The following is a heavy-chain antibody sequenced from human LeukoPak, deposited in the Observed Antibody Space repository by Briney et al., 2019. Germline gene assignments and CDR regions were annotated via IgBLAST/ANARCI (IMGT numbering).Heavy chain of an antibody. CDR1: GYTFTGYY. J-gene: IGHJ5*02. CDR3: ARAHYYENWFDP. D-gene: IGHD3-22*01. CDR2: INPNSGGT. Sequence: ASVKVSCKASGYTFTGYYMHWVRQAPGQGPEWMGWINPNSGGTNYAQKFQGRVTMTRDASISTAYMELSRLRSDDTAVYYCARAHYYENWFDPWGQGTLVTVSS. V-gene: IGHV1-2*02.